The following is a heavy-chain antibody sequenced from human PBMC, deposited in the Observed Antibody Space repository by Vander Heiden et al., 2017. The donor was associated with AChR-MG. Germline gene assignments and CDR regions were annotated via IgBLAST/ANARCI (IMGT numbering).Heavy chain of an antibody. CDR2: MNPNSGNT. V-gene: IGHV1-8*01. CDR1: GYTFTSYD. CDR3: ARGDLGLGKYYDILTGYSLPTRDDY. J-gene: IGHJ4*02. D-gene: IGHD3-9*01. Sequence: QVQLVQSGAEVKKPGASVKVSCKASGYTFTSYDINWVRQATGQGLEWMGWMNPNSGNTGYAQKFQGRVTMTRNTSISTAYMELSSLRSEDTAVYYCARGDLGLGKYYDILTGYSLPTRDDYWGQGTLVTVSS.